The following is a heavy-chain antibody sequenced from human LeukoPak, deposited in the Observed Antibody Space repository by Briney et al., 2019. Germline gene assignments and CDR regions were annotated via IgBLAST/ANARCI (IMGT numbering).Heavy chain of an antibody. CDR1: GFTFSSYA. CDR3: ARDPPVDIVATPRDY. J-gene: IGHJ4*02. CDR2: ISGSGGST. V-gene: IGHV3-23*01. D-gene: IGHD5-12*01. Sequence: GGSLRLSCAASGFTFSSYAMSWVRQAPGKGLEWVSAISGSGGSTYYADSVKGRFTISRDNSKNTLYLQMNSLRAEDTAVYYCARDPPVDIVATPRDYWGQGTLVTVSS.